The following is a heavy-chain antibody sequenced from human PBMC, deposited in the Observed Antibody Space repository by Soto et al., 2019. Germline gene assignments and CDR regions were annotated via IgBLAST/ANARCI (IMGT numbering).Heavy chain of an antibody. Sequence: EVQLVQSGAEVKKPGESLRISCKGSGYSFTSYWISWVRQMPGKGLEWMGRIDPSDSYTNYSPSFQGHVTISADKSISTAYLQWSSLKASDTAMYYCARHDPKRFYGSGSSNWFDPWGQGTLVTVSS. CDR2: IDPSDSYT. J-gene: IGHJ5*02. CDR1: GYSFTSYW. D-gene: IGHD3-10*01. V-gene: IGHV5-10-1*03. CDR3: ARHDPKRFYGSGSSNWFDP.